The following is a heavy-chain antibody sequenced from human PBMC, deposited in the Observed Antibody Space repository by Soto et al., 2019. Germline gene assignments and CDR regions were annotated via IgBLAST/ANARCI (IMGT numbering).Heavy chain of an antibody. CDR3: ARVAYYDDSSGYLNHFAY. D-gene: IGHD3-22*01. CDR2: ISAYNGNT. V-gene: IGHV1-18*01. CDR1: GYTFTSYG. J-gene: IGHJ4*02. Sequence: QVQLVQSGAEVKKPGASVKVSCKASGYTFTSYGITWVRQAPGQGLEWMGWISAYNGNTNYAQKLQGRVTMTTDTSTSTAYMELRSLRSDDRAVYYCARVAYYDDSSGYLNHFAYWGQGTLVIVSS.